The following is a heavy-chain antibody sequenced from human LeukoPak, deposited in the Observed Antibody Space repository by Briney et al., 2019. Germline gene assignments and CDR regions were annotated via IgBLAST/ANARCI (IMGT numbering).Heavy chain of an antibody. Sequence: SETLSLTCTVSGGSISSGGYYWSWIRQHPGKGLEWIGYIYYSGCTYYNPSLKSRVTISVDTSKNQFSLKLSSVTAADTAVYYCARGWIQLWFFDYWGQGTLVTVSS. V-gene: IGHV4-31*03. CDR2: IYYSGCT. CDR3: ARGWIQLWFFDY. CDR1: GGSISSGGYY. J-gene: IGHJ4*02. D-gene: IGHD5-18*01.